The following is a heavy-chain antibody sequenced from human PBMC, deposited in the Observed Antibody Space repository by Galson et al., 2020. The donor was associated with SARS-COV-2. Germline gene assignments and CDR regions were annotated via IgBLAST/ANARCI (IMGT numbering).Heavy chain of an antibody. CDR3: ARDVSGGSYYDD. J-gene: IGHJ4*02. Sequence: SQTLSLTCTVSGGSISNFYWSWLRQPPGKGLEWIGYIYYSGSTNYNPSLKSRVTFSVDTSKNQFSLRLSSVTAADTAVYYCARDVSGGSYYDDWGQGTLVTVSS. CDR2: IYYSGST. V-gene: IGHV4-59*01. D-gene: IGHD2-15*01. CDR1: GGSISNFY.